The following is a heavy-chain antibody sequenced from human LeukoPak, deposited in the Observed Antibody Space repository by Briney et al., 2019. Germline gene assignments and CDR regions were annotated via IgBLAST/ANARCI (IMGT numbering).Heavy chain of an antibody. CDR1: GYTFTGYY. Sequence: GASVKLSCKASGYTFTGYYMHWVRQAPGQGLEWMGWINPDSGGTNYAQKFQGRVTMTRDTSISTAYMELSRLRSDDTAVYYCTKSSASGAFDIWGQGTMVTVSS. D-gene: IGHD5-12*01. CDR2: INPDSGGT. J-gene: IGHJ3*02. CDR3: TKSSASGAFDI. V-gene: IGHV1-2*02.